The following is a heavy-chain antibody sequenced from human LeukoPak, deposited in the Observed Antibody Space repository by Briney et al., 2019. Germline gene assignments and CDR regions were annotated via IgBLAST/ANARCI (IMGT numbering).Heavy chain of an antibody. Sequence: GGSLRLSCAASGFTFSTYSMNWVRQAPGKGLEWVSSITSSSSYIYYADSVKGRFTFSRDNSKNTLYLQMNSLRAEDTAVYYCARVRSDYDFWSGYSRYYYYYMDVWGKGTTVTVSS. CDR2: ITSSSSYI. D-gene: IGHD3-3*01. CDR3: ARVRSDYDFWSGYSRYYYYYMDV. V-gene: IGHV3-21*04. CDR1: GFTFSTYS. J-gene: IGHJ6*03.